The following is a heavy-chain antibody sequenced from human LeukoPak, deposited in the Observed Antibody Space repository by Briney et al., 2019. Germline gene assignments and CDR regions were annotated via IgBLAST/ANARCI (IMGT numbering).Heavy chain of an antibody. CDR1: GGSFSGYY. D-gene: IGHD3-22*01. J-gene: IGHJ3*02. Sequence: PSETLSLTCAVYGGSFSGYYWSWIRQPPGKGLEWIGYIYYSGSTNYNPSLKSRVTISVDTSKNQFSLKLSSVTAADTAVYYCARDSAYDSSGYYYLYAFDIWGQGTMVTVSS. V-gene: IGHV4-59*01. CDR3: ARDSAYDSSGYYYLYAFDI. CDR2: IYYSGST.